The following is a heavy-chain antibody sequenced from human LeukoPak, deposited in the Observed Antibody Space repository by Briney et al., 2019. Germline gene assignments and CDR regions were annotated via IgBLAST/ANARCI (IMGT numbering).Heavy chain of an antibody. V-gene: IGHV3-21*01. CDR2: ISSGSSYI. CDR3: ARVHYYDSSGYSH. Sequence: GGSLRLSCAASGFTFSSHSMNWVRQAPGKGLEWVSYISSGSSYINYADSVKGRFTISRDNAKNSLYLQMNSLRAEDTAVYYCARVHYYDSSGYSHWGQGTLVTVSS. J-gene: IGHJ4*02. D-gene: IGHD3-22*01. CDR1: GFTFSSHS.